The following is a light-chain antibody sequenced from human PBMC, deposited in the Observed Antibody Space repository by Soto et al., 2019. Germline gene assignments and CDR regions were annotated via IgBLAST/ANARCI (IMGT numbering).Light chain of an antibody. Sequence: DIQLTQSPLSLSASRGDRVTISCRTSQSISGYLNWYQQRLGRAPSLLIYAASTLQSGVPSRFSGSGSGTEFTLTISNLQPEDFATYYCQQSYIAPLTFGGGTRGEVK. CDR3: QQSYIAPLT. V-gene: IGKV1-39*01. CDR1: QSISGY. J-gene: IGKJ4*01. CDR2: AAS.